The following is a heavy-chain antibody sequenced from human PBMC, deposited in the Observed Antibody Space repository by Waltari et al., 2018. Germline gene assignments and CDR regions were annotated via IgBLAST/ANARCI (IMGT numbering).Heavy chain of an antibody. CDR1: GDTFSSYT. CDR3: ARAPDYDSSGYYGYYGMDV. CDR2: IIPILGIA. J-gene: IGHJ6*02. D-gene: IGHD3-22*01. V-gene: IGHV1-69*02. Sequence: QVQLVQSGAEVKKPGSSVKVSCKASGDTFSSYTITWVRQAPGQGLEWMGRIIPILGIANFAQKFQGRVTITADKSTSTAYMELSSLRSEDTAVYYCARAPDYDSSGYYGYYGMDVWGQGTTVTVSS.